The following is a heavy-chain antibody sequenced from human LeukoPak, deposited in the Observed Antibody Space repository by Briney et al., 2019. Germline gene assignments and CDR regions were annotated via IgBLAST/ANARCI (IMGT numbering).Heavy chain of an antibody. J-gene: IGHJ4*02. V-gene: IGHV1-18*01. CDR3: ARDTALITIVGRPEY. CDR1: GYSFTAYG. CDR2: ISAYNGNT. D-gene: IGHD2-15*01. Sequence: GASVKVSCKASGYSFTAYGITWMRQAPGQGLEWMGWISAYNGNTHYAERLQDRVTMTTDTSTSTAYMELRSLRSDDTAIYYCARDTALITIVGRPEYWGQGTLVIVSS.